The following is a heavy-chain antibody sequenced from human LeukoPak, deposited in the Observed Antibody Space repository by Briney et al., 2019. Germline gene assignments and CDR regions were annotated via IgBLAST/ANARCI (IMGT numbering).Heavy chain of an antibody. CDR2: IYYSGTT. D-gene: IGHD2-15*01. J-gene: IGHJ3*02. CDR3: ARRYCSGGSCYSERGAFDI. CDR1: SGSISSTYY. Sequence: SETLSLTCTVSSGSISSTYYWDWIRQPPGKGLEWIGSIYYSGTTYYNPSLKSRVTISVDTSKNQFSLKLSSVTAADTAVYYCARRYCSGGSCYSERGAFDIWGQGTMVTVSS. V-gene: IGHV4-39*07.